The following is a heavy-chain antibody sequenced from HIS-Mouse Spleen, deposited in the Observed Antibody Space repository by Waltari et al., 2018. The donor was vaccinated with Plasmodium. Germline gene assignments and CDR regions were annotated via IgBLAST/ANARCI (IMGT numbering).Heavy chain of an antibody. J-gene: IGHJ4*02. D-gene: IGHD6-6*01. CDR1: GLTFSSYA. Sequence: GSLRLSCAASGLTFSSYAMHWVRQATGKGLEWVSAIGTAGDTYYPGSVKGRFTISRENAKNSLYLQMNSLRAGDTAVYYCARGPTYSSSYYFDYWGQGTLVTVSS. CDR3: ARGPTYSSSYYFDY. V-gene: IGHV3-13*01. CDR2: IGTAGDT.